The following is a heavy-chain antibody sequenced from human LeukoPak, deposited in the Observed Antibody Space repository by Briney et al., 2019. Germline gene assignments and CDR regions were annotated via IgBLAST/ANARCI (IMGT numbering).Heavy chain of an antibody. J-gene: IGHJ4*02. CDR2: INPNSGGT. V-gene: IGHV1-2*06. CDR3: ARPYYGSGSYLGY. D-gene: IGHD3-10*01. CDR1: GYTFTGYY. Sequence: GESLKISCKGSGYTFTGYYMHWVRQAPGQGLEWMGRINPNSGGTNYAQKFQGRVTMTRDTSISTAYMELSRLRSDDTAVYYCARPYYGSGSYLGYWGQGTLVTVSS.